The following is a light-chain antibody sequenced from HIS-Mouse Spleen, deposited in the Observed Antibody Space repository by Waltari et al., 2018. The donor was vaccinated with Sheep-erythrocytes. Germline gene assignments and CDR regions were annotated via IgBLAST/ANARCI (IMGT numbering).Light chain of an antibody. V-gene: IGLV3-1*01. CDR2: QDS. Sequence: SVSVSPGQTASITCSGDKLGDKYACWYQQKPGQSPVLVIYQDSKRPSGIPERFSGSKSGNTATLTISGTQAMDEADYYCQAWDSSTYVFGTGTKVTVL. CDR1: KLGDKY. J-gene: IGLJ1*01. CDR3: QAWDSSTYV.